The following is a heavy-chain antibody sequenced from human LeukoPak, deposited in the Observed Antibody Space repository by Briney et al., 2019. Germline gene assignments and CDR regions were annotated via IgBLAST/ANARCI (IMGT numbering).Heavy chain of an antibody. CDR3: ARRGDSSGYYYWFDP. V-gene: IGHV5-51*01. D-gene: IGHD3-22*01. J-gene: IGHJ5*02. Sequence: GESLKISCEGSGYRFTTSWIGWVRQMPGKGLEWMGIIYPGDFDTRYSPSFQGQVTISADKSISTAYLQWSSLKASDTAMYYCARRGDSSGYYYWFDPWSQGTLVTVSS. CDR2: IYPGDFDT. CDR1: GYRFTTSW.